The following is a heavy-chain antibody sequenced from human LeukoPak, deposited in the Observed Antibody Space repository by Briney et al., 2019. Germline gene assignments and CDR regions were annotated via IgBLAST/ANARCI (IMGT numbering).Heavy chain of an antibody. CDR3: ARESADFWSGPLHY. CDR1: GGSISSGGYY. CDR2: IYYSGST. D-gene: IGHD3-3*01. Sequence: SQTLSLTCTVSGGSISSGGYYWSWIRQHPGKGLEWIGYIYYSGSTNYNPSLKSRVTISVDTSKNQFSLKLISVTAADTAVYYCARESADFWSGPLHYWGQGTLVTVSS. J-gene: IGHJ4*02. V-gene: IGHV4-61*08.